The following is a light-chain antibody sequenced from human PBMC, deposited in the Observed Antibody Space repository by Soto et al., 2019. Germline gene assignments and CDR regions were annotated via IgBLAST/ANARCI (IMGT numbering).Light chain of an antibody. CDR2: AAT. CDR3: QQSYSSPLT. CDR1: QTISNY. Sequence: DIQMTQSPSSLSASVGDRVTITCRAGQTISNYLNWYQQKPGKAPKLLIYAATSLQSGVPSRFSGSGSGTDFTLIISRLQPEDFATYYCQQSYSSPLTFGGGTKVEIK. J-gene: IGKJ4*01. V-gene: IGKV1-39*01.